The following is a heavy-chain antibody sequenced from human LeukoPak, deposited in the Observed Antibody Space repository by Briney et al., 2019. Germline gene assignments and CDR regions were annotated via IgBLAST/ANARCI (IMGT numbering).Heavy chain of an antibody. Sequence: GGSLRLSCAASGFTFSNHYMSWIRQAPGKGLVWVSYISSRSSNKYYADSVKGRFTISRDNAKNSLYLQMSSLRAEDTAVYYCARDGGSSWYFDYWGQGTLVTVSS. D-gene: IGHD6-13*01. V-gene: IGHV3-11*04. J-gene: IGHJ4*02. CDR1: GFTFSNHY. CDR2: ISSRSSNK. CDR3: ARDGGSSWYFDY.